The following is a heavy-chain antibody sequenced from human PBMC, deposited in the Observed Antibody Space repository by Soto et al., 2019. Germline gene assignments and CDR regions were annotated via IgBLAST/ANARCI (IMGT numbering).Heavy chain of an antibody. CDR2: ISYDGSNK. V-gene: IGHV3-30-3*01. CDR3: ARSKPSYSSSSIYYYYGMDV. J-gene: IGHJ6*02. CDR1: GFTFSSYA. Sequence: GGSLRLSCAASGFTFSSYAMHWVRQAPGKGLEWVAVISYDGSNKYYADSVKGRFTISRDNSKNTLYLQMNSLRAEDTAVYYCARSKPSYSSSSIYYYYGMDVWGQGTTVTVSS. D-gene: IGHD6-6*01.